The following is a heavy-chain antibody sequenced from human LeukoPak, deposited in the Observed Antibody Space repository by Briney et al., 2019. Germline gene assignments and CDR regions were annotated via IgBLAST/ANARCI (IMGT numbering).Heavy chain of an antibody. J-gene: IGHJ4*02. Sequence: SETLSLTCAVYGGSFSGYYWSWIRQPPGKGLEWIGEINHSGSTNYNPSLKSRVTISVDTSKNQFSLKLSSVTAADTAVYYCAREAVTVDYWGQGTLVTVSS. V-gene: IGHV4-34*01. CDR3: AREAVTVDY. CDR1: GGSFSGYY. CDR2: INHSGST. D-gene: IGHD4-17*01.